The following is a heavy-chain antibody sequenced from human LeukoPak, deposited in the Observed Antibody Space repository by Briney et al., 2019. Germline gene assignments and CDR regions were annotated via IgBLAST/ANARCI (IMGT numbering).Heavy chain of an antibody. J-gene: IGHJ5*02. Sequence: ASVKVSCKASGYTFTGYYMHWVRQAPGQGLEWMGWINPNSGGTNYAQKFQGRVTMTRDTSISTAYMELSRLRSDDTAVYYCARVGRREQLGKNWFDPWGQGTLVTVS. CDR3: ARVGRREQLGKNWFDP. CDR2: INPNSGGT. CDR1: GYTFTGYY. D-gene: IGHD6-6*01. V-gene: IGHV1-2*02.